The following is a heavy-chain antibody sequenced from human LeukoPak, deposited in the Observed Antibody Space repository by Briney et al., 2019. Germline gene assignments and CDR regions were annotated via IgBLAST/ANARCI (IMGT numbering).Heavy chain of an antibody. CDR1: GGSISSGGYY. Sequence: SSETLSLTCTVSGGSISSGGYYWSWIRQHPGKGLEWIGYIYYSGSTYYNPSLKSRVTISVDTSKNQFSLKLSSVTAADTAVYYCARGGGYSSVSEDWGQGTLVTVSS. CDR2: IYYSGST. J-gene: IGHJ4*02. D-gene: IGHD6-19*01. V-gene: IGHV4-31*03. CDR3: ARGGGYSSVSED.